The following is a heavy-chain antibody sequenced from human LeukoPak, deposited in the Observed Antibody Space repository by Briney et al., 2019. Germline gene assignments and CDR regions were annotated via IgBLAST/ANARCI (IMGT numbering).Heavy chain of an antibody. J-gene: IGHJ3*02. D-gene: IGHD3-10*01. Sequence: PGGSLRLSCAASGFTFSSYAMSWVRQAPGKGLEWVSAISGSGGSTYYADSVKGRFTISRDNSKNTLYLQMNSLRAEDTAVYYCAKADTITMVRGVTLDAFDIWGQGTMVTVSS. CDR2: ISGSGGST. V-gene: IGHV3-23*01. CDR1: GFTFSSYA. CDR3: AKADTITMVRGVTLDAFDI.